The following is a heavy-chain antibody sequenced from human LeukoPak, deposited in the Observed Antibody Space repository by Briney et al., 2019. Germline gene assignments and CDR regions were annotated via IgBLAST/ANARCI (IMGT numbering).Heavy chain of an antibody. CDR2: IYYSGST. Sequence: KPSETLSLTCTVSGGSVSSGSYYWSWIRQPPGKGLEWIGYIYYSGSTNHNPSLKSRVTISVDTSKNQFSLKLSSVTAADTAVYYCARVWFGELLFDPPDAFDIWGQGTVVTVSS. CDR3: ARVWFGELLFDPPDAFDI. V-gene: IGHV4-61*01. D-gene: IGHD3-10*01. J-gene: IGHJ3*02. CDR1: GGSVSSGSYY.